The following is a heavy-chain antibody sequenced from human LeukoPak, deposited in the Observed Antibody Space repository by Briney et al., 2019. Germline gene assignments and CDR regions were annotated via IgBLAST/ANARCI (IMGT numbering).Heavy chain of an antibody. CDR2: INHSGST. CDR3: ARGLVLWFGELPYFDY. CDR1: GGSFSGYY. D-gene: IGHD3-10*01. Sequence: PSETLSLTCAVYGGSFSGYYWSWIRQPPGKGLEWIGEINHSGSTNYNPSLKSRVTISVDTSKNQFSLKLSSVTAADTAVYYCARGLVLWFGELPYFDYWGQGTLVTVSS. V-gene: IGHV4-34*01. J-gene: IGHJ4*02.